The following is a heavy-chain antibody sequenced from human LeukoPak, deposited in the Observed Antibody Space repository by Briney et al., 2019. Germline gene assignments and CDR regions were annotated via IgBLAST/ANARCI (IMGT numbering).Heavy chain of an antibody. CDR3: AKTREASSGWAGFDY. D-gene: IGHD6-19*01. Sequence: GGSLRLSCAASGFTFSSYGMHWVRQAPGKGLEWVTYIRYDGSTKYYADSLKGRFTISRDNSKNTLYLQMNSLRAEDTAVYYCAKTREASSGWAGFDYWGQGTLVTVSS. CDR2: IRYDGSTK. V-gene: IGHV3-30*02. CDR1: GFTFSSYG. J-gene: IGHJ4*02.